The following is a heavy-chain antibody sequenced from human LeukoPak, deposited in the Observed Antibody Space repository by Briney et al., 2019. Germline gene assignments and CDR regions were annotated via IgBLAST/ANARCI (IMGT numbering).Heavy chain of an antibody. CDR2: IYTSGST. D-gene: IGHD3-10*01. CDR3: ARSGYYGSGSLAMDV. V-gene: IGHV4-4*07. CDR1: GGSISSYY. J-gene: IGHJ6*04. Sequence: SETLSLTCTVSGGSISSYYWSWIRQPVGKGLEWIGRIYTSGSTNYNPSLKSRVTISGDTSKNQFSLKLRSVTAADMAVYYCARSGYYGSGSLAMDVWGKGTTVTISS.